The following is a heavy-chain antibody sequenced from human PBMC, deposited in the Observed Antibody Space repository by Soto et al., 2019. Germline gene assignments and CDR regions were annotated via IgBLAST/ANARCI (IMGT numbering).Heavy chain of an antibody. CDR1: GFTFSSYA. CDR2: ISYDGSNK. J-gene: IGHJ6*02. Sequence: GGSLRLSCAASGFTFSSYAMHWVRQAPGKGLEWVAVISYDGSNKYYADSVKGRFTISRDNSKNTLYLQMNSLRAEDTAVYYCARGLLAPGVDYGMDVWGQGTTVTVSS. V-gene: IGHV3-30-3*01. CDR3: ARGLLAPGVDYGMDV.